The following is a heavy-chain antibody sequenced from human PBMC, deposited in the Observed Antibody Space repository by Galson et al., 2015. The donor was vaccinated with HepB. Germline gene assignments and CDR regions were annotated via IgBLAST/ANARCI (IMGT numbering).Heavy chain of an antibody. D-gene: IGHD2/OR15-2a*01. J-gene: IGHJ4*02. V-gene: IGHV6-1*01. CDR2: TYYRSKWSN. CDR1: GDSVSSNTVG. CDR3: TRDLSMRFDY. Sequence: CAISGDSVSSNTVGWNWIRQSPSRGLEWLGRTYYRSKWSNDYAVSVKSRITINPDTSKNQFSLQLNSVTPEDTAVYYCTRDLSMRFDYWGQGTMVTVSS.